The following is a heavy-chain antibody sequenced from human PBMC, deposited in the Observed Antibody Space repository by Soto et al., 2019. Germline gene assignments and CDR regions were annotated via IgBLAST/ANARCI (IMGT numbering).Heavy chain of an antibody. J-gene: IGHJ6*02. Sequence: PGGSLRLSCSASGFTFSSYAMHWVRQAPGKGLEYVSAISSNGGSTYYADSVKGRFTISRDNSKNTLYLQMSSLRAEDTAVYYCVKRGGSYGMDVWRHGTTAPVSS. V-gene: IGHV3-64D*06. CDR3: VKRGGSYGMDV. CDR2: ISSNGGST. D-gene: IGHD5-12*01. CDR1: GFTFSSYA.